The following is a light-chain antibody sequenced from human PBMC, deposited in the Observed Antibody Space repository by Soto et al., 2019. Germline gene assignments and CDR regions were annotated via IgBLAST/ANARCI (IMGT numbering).Light chain of an antibody. Sequence: EILLTQSPCTLSLSPGERASLSCGASQSISSKYLAWFPQKPGQAPRVLIYGASSRATGIPDRFSGSGSGTDFTLTISRLEPEDFEVFYCQHYDSLPTTFGQGTRLEIK. CDR1: QSISSKY. CDR2: GAS. J-gene: IGKJ5*01. CDR3: QHYDSLPTT. V-gene: IGKV3-20*01.